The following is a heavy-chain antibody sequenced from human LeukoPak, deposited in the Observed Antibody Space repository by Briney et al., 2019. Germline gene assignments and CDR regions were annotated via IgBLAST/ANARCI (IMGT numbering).Heavy chain of an antibody. V-gene: IGHV3-30*02. CDR1: GFTFSSYG. CDR2: IRYDGSNK. Sequence: GGSLRLSCAASGFTFSSYGMHWVRQAPGKGLEWVAFIRYDGSNKYCADSVKGRFTISRDNSKNTLYLQMNSLRAEDTAVYYCAPLAGDIVVVPAAIRSWFDPWGQGTLVTVSS. J-gene: IGHJ5*02. D-gene: IGHD2-2*02. CDR3: APLAGDIVVVPAAIRSWFDP.